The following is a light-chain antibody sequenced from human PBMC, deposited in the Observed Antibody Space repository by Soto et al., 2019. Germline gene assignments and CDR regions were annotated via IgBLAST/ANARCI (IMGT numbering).Light chain of an antibody. J-gene: IGKJ2*01. V-gene: IGKV4-1*01. Sequence: DIVMTQSPDSLAVSLGERTTINCKSSQSLFYSSNNKNFLAWYQQKAGQPPKLLIYWASTRESGVPDRFSGSGSGAEFNLTITSLQAEEAGVYYCQHYFTTPRTFGQGTRLEI. CDR2: WAS. CDR1: QSLFYSSNNKNF. CDR3: QHYFTTPRT.